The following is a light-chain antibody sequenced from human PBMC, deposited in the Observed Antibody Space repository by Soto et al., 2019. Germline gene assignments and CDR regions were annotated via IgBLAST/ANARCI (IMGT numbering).Light chain of an antibody. V-gene: IGKV1-39*01. Sequence: DIQMTQSPSSLSASVGDRVTITCRACQSISTFVNWYQQVRGKAPKLLIQRSSTLQSGVPSRFSGTGSGTDFTLIIASLQPEDGGTYYCQQTYSNRLSFGGGTKVEI. CDR2: RSS. J-gene: IGKJ4*01. CDR1: QSISTF. CDR3: QQTYSNRLS.